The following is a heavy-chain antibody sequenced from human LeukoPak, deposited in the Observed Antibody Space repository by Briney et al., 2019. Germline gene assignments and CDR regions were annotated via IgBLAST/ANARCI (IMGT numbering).Heavy chain of an antibody. CDR2: ISSSNSYI. V-gene: IGHV3-21*01. J-gene: IGHJ4*02. CDR1: GFTVSSYN. Sequence: SGGSLRLSCAASGFTVSSYNVNWVRQAPGKGLEWVSSISSSNSYIYYADSVKGRFTISRHNDKNSLYLQMNSLRAEDRAVYYCGRDYSADFRRFDYRGRGTLVAVS. D-gene: IGHD2-21*01. CDR3: GRDYSADFRRFDY.